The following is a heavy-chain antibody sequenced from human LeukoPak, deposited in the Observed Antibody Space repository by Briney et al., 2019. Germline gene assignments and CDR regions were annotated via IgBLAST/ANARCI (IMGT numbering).Heavy chain of an antibody. CDR3: ARAAHDALWFGEGDY. J-gene: IGHJ4*02. D-gene: IGHD3-10*01. CDR2: ISAYSNST. CDR1: GYTFTNYG. Sequence: APVKVSCKASGYTFTNYGIRWVRQAPGQGLEWMGWISAYSNSTNYAQKLQGRVTMTTDTSTSTVYMELRSLRSDDTAVYYCARAAHDALWFGEGDYWGQGTLVTVSS. V-gene: IGHV1-18*01.